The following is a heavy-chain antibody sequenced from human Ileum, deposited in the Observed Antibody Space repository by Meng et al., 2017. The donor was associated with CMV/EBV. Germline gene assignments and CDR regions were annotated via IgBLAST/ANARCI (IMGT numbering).Heavy chain of an antibody. J-gene: IGHJ4*02. D-gene: IGHD6-19*01. V-gene: IGHV1-2*02. CDR1: GFTFSGYY. CDR3: VRSSGWSRFDY. CDR2: INSKNDGT. Sequence: QVQRVQSGAEVKKPGASVKVSCTTSGFTFSGYYIHWVRQAPGQGLEWMGWINSKNDGTNYARKFQGRVTMTRETSISTAHMELSGLMSDDTAVYYCVRSSGWSRFDYWGQGTLVTASS.